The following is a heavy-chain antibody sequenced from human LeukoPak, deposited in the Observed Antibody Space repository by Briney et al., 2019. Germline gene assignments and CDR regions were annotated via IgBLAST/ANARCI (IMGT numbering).Heavy chain of an antibody. Sequence: SQTLSLTCTVSGGSISSGSYYWSWIPQPAGKGLEWIGRIDASGITNYNPSLKSRVTISVDTSKNQFSLKLSSVTAADTAVYYCARDRGNWNYYGTKYGAFDIWGQGTMVTVSS. J-gene: IGHJ3*02. CDR3: ARDRGNWNYYGTKYGAFDI. CDR2: IDASGIT. V-gene: IGHV4-61*02. CDR1: GGSISSGSYY. D-gene: IGHD1-7*01.